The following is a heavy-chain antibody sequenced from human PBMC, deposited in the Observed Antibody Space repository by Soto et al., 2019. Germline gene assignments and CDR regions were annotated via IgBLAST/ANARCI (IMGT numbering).Heavy chain of an antibody. Sequence: ASVKVSCKASGYTFNSYGISWVRQAPGQGLEWMGWISPYDDNTNYAQNLQGRVTMTTDTSTRTAYMELRSLRSDDTAVYYCARGGYYDSSGSRNYHYYGMDAWGQGTTVTVSS. CDR2: ISPYDDNT. D-gene: IGHD3-22*01. V-gene: IGHV1-18*01. CDR3: ARGGYYDSSGSRNYHYYGMDA. CDR1: GYTFNSYG. J-gene: IGHJ6*02.